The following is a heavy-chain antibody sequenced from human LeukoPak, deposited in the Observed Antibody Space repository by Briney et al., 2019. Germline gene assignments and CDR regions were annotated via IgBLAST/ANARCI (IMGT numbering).Heavy chain of an antibody. V-gene: IGHV1-18*01. CDR3: ASLGDGFTTTDY. Sequence: ASVKVSCKASGYTFTSYGISWVRQAPGQGLEWMGWISAYNGNTNYAQKLQGRVTMTTDTSTSTAYMELSSLRSEDTAVYYCASLGDGFTTTDYWGQGTLVTVSS. CDR2: ISAYNGNT. CDR1: GYTFTSYG. J-gene: IGHJ4*02. D-gene: IGHD5-24*01.